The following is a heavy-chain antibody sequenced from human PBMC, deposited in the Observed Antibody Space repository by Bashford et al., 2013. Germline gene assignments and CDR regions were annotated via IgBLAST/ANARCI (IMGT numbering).Heavy chain of an antibody. D-gene: IGHD1-20*01. V-gene: IGHV3-74*01. CDR3: STYNWALNFDY. Sequence: VRQAPGKGPVWVARINEAGTYADYAGFVEGRFTISRDTAKNTVYLQMNRLRAEDTAVYYCSTYNWALNFDYWGQGTLVTVSS. J-gene: IGHJ4*02. CDR2: INEAGTYA.